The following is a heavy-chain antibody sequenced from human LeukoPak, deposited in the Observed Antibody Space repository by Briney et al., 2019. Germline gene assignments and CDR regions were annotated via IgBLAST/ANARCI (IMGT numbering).Heavy chain of an antibody. CDR3: ARRVSSWYDY. D-gene: IGHD6-13*01. CDR1: GYTFTGYY. J-gene: IGHJ4*02. Sequence: GASVKVSCKASGYTFTGYYMHWVRQAPGQGLEWMGWINPNSGGTNYAQKFQGRVTMTRDTSISTAYMELSSLRSEDTAVYYCARRVSSWYDYWGQGTLVTVSS. CDR2: INPNSGGT. V-gene: IGHV1-2*02.